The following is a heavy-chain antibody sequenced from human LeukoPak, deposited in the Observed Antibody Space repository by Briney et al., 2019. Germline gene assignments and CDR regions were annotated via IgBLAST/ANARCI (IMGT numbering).Heavy chain of an antibody. CDR2: IYSGGST. Sequence: QPGGSLRLSCTASGFTVSSNYMSWVRQAPGKGLEWVSVIYSGGSTYYADSVKGRFTISRDNSKNTLYLQMNSLRAEDTAVYYCARRCTRAPIYYYYYMDVWGKGTTVTVSS. CDR3: ARRCTRAPIYYYYYMDV. CDR1: GFTVSSNY. V-gene: IGHV3-53*05. J-gene: IGHJ6*03. D-gene: IGHD4/OR15-4a*01.